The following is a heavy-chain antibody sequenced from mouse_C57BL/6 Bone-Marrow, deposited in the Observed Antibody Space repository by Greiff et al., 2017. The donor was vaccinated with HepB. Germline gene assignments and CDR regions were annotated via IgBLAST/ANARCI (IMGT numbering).Heavy chain of an antibody. D-gene: IGHD1-1*01. CDR1: GYTFTTYP. J-gene: IGHJ2*01. V-gene: IGHV1-47*01. CDR3: ARLNYYGSSYYFDY. Sequence: QVHVKQSGAELVKPGASVKMSCKASGYTFTTYPIEWMKQNHGKSLEWIGNFHPYNDDTKYNEKFKGKATLTVEKSSSTVYLELSRLTSDDSAVYYCARLNYYGSSYYFDYWGQGTTLTVSS. CDR2: FHPYNDDT.